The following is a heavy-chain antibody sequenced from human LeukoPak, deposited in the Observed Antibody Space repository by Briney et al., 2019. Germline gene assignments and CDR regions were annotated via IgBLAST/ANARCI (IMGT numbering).Heavy chain of an antibody. CDR2: IYPGDSHS. D-gene: IGHD1-26*01. CDR1: GYIFTNDW. CDR3: ARKNLGAFYF. J-gene: IGHJ4*02. Sequence: GESLKISCQGSGYIFTNDWIAWVRQMPGKGLELMGIIYPGDSHSIYSPSFQGQVTMSADKSINTAYLQWSSLKAADTAMYYCARKNLGAFYFWGQGTLVTVSS. V-gene: IGHV5-51*01.